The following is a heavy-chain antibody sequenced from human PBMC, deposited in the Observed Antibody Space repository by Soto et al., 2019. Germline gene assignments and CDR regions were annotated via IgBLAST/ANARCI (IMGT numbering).Heavy chain of an antibody. J-gene: IGHJ6*02. CDR2: ISGSGGST. V-gene: IGHV3-23*01. Sequence: GGSLRLSCAASGFTFSSYAMSWVRQAPGKGLEWVSAISGSGGSTYYADSVKGRFTISRDNSKNTLYLQMNSLRAEDTAVYYCAKATVKAPVAGGYMDVWGQGTTVTVSS. D-gene: IGHD4-4*01. CDR3: AKATVKAPVAGGYMDV. CDR1: GFTFSSYA.